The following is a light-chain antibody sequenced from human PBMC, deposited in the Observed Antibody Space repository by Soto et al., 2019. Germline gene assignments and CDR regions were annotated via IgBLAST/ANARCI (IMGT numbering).Light chain of an antibody. CDR3: MQALQSLT. CDR2: FGS. Sequence: DVVMTQTPLSLSVAPGQPASISCRSSQSLLYNNTYNYLDWYVQKPGQSPQLLIYFGSNRAPGVPDRFSGSGSGTDFTLKINRVEAEDVGTYYCMQALQSLTFGQGTRREIK. V-gene: IGKV2-28*01. CDR1: QSLLYNNTYNY. J-gene: IGKJ5*01.